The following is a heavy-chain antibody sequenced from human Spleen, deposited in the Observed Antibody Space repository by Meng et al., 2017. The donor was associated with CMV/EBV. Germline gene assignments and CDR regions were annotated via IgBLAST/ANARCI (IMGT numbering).Heavy chain of an antibody. CDR1: GFTFSDYY. CDR3: ARDPENSAFDI. Sequence: GESLKISCAASGFTFSDYYMNWVRQAPGKGLEWVSSISSSRSYIHYGDSVKGRFTISRDNAKNSLFLQMNSLRAEDTAVYFCARDPENSAFDIWGLGTMVTVSS. CDR2: ISSSRSYI. J-gene: IGHJ3*02. V-gene: IGHV3-21*01. D-gene: IGHD2-21*01.